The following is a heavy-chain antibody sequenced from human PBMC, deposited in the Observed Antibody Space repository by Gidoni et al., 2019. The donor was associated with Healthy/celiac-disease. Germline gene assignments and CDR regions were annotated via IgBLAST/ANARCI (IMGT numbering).Heavy chain of an antibody. CDR3: ARASGVSSSYYYYYMDV. Sequence: QVQLVESGGGVVQPGRSLRPSCAASGFTFSSYAMHWVRQAPGKGLEWVAVISYDGSNKYYADSVKGRFTISRDNSKNTLYLQMNSLRAEDTAVYYCARASGVSSSYYYYYMDVWGKGTTVTVSS. CDR1: GFTFSSYA. J-gene: IGHJ6*03. V-gene: IGHV3-30-3*01. D-gene: IGHD6-6*01. CDR2: ISYDGSNK.